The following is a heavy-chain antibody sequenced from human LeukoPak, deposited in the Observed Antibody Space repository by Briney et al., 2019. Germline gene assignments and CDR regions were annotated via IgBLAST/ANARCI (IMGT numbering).Heavy chain of an antibody. CDR2: IYHGDSDT. Sequence: GEALKISWKGSGCSFTSYWIGWVREMPGKGLEGMGIIYHGDSDTRYSPSFQGQVTISADKSISTAYLQWSSLKASDTAMYYCARQSDKGGLYTDYWGQGTLVTVSS. J-gene: IGHJ4*02. V-gene: IGHV5-51*01. CDR1: GCSFTSYW. CDR3: ARQSDKGGLYTDY. D-gene: IGHD1-1*01.